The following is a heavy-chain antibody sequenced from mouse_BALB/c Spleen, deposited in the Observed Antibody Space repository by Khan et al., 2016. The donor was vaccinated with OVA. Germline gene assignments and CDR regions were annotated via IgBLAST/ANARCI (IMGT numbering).Heavy chain of an antibody. D-gene: IGHD2-14*01. V-gene: IGHV1-4*01. CDR3: ARRTTGYTMDY. CDR2: INPRSGYT. J-gene: IGHJ4*01. Sequence: QVQLKESGAELARPGASVRMSCKASGYTFTSNTMHWVKQGPGQGLEWIGYINPRSGYTNYNQNFKDKATLTADKSSSTAYMQLSSLTSEDSAVNYWARRTTGYTMDYWGQGTSVTVSS. CDR1: GYTFTSNT.